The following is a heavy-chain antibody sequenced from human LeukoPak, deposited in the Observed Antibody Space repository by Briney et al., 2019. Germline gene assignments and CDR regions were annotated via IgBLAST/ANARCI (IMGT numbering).Heavy chain of an antibody. CDR3: ARAAGTAGYCSSTSCYRYYYGMDV. D-gene: IGHD2-2*03. CDR2: INPNSGGT. Sequence: APVKVSCKASGYAFTGYYMHWVRQAPGQGLEWMGWINPNSGGTNYAQKFQGRVTMTRDTSISTAYMELSRLRSDDTAVYYCARAAGTAGYCSSTSCYRYYYGMDVWGQRTTVTVSS. CDR1: GYAFTGYY. V-gene: IGHV1-2*02. J-gene: IGHJ6*02.